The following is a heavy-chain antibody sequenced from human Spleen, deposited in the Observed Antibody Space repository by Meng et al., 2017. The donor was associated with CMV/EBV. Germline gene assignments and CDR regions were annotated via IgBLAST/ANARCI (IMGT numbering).Heavy chain of an antibody. CDR3: ARGKDYYSGIDV. Sequence: CKASGYTFSNYDINWVRQAPGQGLEWMGWMNPNSGVTGYAQKFQGRVTMTSSASITTAYMELSSLKSDDTAVYYCARGKDYYSGIDVWGQGTTVTVSS. J-gene: IGHJ6*02. V-gene: IGHV1-8*01. CDR1: GYTFSNYD. CDR2: MNPNSGVT.